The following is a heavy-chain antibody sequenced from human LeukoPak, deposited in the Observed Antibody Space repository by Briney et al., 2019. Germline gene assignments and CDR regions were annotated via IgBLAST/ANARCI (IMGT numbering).Heavy chain of an antibody. D-gene: IGHD6-13*01. V-gene: IGHV3-30*02. Sequence: GGSLRLSCAASGFTFTNYGMHWVRQAPGKGLEWVAVIWNDGSSKYYADSVKGRFTISRDNSKNTLYLQMNSLRAEDTAVYYYAKDRRIAAAVYWGQGTLVTVSS. CDR2: IWNDGSSK. CDR3: AKDRRIAAAVY. CDR1: GFTFTNYG. J-gene: IGHJ4*02.